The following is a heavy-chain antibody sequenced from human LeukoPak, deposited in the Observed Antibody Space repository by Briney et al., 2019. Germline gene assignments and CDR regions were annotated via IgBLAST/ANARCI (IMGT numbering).Heavy chain of an antibody. V-gene: IGHV4-59*01. J-gene: IGHJ3*02. CDR2: IYYSGST. Sequence: SETLSLTCTVSGGSISSYYWSWIRQPPGKGLEWIGYIYYSGSTNYNPSLKSRVTISVDTSKNQFSLKLSSVTAADTAVYYCARTDDYGDYGAFDIWGQGTMVTVSS. CDR1: GGSISSYY. D-gene: IGHD4-17*01. CDR3: ARTDDYGDYGAFDI.